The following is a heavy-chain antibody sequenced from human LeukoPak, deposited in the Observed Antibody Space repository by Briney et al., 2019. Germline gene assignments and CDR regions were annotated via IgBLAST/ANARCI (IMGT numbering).Heavy chain of an antibody. CDR1: GFAFSGYW. CDR3: ARDTGWYFDL. V-gene: IGHV3-74*01. J-gene: IGHJ2*01. D-gene: IGHD4-17*01. Sequence: GGSLRLSCAASGFAFSGYWMHWVRQPPGKGLVWVSRITGDGSSTTYADSVKGRFTIPRDNAKNTLYLQMISLRAEDTAVYYCARDTGWYFDLWGRGTLVIVSS. CDR2: ITGDGSST.